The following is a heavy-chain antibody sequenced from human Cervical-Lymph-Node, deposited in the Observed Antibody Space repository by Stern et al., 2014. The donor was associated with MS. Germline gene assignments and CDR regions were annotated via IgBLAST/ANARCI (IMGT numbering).Heavy chain of an antibody. CDR2: VTPNSGDT. CDR1: GYIFTGYY. CDR3: ASTVHLSSGWYDPFDY. V-gene: IGHV1-2*06. D-gene: IGHD6-19*01. J-gene: IGHJ4*02. Sequence: VQLVESGAELKKPGASVKVSCKTSGYIFTGYYIHWLRQAPGQGLEWMGRVTPNSGDTNYAPAFQGRVTMTRDTSISTAHMELNRLRSADTAVYYCASTVHLSSGWYDPFDYWGQGSLVTVSS.